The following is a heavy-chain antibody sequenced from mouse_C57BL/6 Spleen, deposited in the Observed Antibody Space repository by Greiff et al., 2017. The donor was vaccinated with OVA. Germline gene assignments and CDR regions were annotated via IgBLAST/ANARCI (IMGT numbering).Heavy chain of an antibody. CDR1: GFTFSSYT. Sequence: EVMLVESGGGLVKPGGSLKLSCAASGFTFSSYTMSWVRQTPEKRLEWVATISGGGGNTYYHDSVKGRFTISRDNAKNTLYLQMSSLRSEDTALYYCARQDYYGSRSWYFDVWGTGTTVTVSS. CDR2: ISGGGGNT. J-gene: IGHJ1*03. D-gene: IGHD1-1*01. CDR3: ARQDYYGSRSWYFDV. V-gene: IGHV5-9*01.